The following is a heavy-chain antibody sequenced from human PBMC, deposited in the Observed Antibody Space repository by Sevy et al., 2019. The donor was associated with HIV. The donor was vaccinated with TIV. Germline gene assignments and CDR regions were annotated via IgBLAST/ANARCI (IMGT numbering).Heavy chain of an antibody. CDR1: GFTFSGYW. J-gene: IGHJ4*02. D-gene: IGHD1-26*01. V-gene: IGHV3-7*01. CDR2: IKQDGSDK. Sequence: GGSLRLSCAASGFTFSGYWMNWVRQAPGKGLEWVANIKQDGSDKHYVDSVKGRFTISRDNAKNSLYLQMNSLRVEDTAVYYCAQEQLGRFDSWGQSTLVTVSS. CDR3: AQEQLGRFDS.